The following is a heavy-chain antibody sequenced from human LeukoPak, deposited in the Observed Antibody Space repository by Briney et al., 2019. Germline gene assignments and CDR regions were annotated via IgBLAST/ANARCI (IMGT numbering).Heavy chain of an antibody. CDR2: IYYSGTT. CDR1: GGSVSSSNYY. V-gene: IGHV4-61*01. D-gene: IGHD7-27*01. Sequence: SETLSLTCTVSGGSVSSSNYYRSWIRQPPGKGLEWIGYIYYSGTTNYNPSLKSRVTISLDTSRNQFSLKLSSVTAADTAIYFCARWGTYWGQGILVTVSS. CDR3: ARWGTY. J-gene: IGHJ4*02.